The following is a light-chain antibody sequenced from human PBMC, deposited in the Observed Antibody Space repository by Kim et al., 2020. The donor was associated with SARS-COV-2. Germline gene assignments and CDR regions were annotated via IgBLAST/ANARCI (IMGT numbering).Light chain of an antibody. V-gene: IGLV2-14*03. CDR3: SSYTGSSTLV. CDR1: SSDVGGYNF. J-gene: IGLJ1*01. CDR2: DVS. Sequence: GQSIPISCTGTSSDVGGYNFVSWYQHHPGKAHKLMIYDVSNRPSGISNRFSGSKSGNTASLTISGLQAEAEADYYCSSYTGSSTLVFGTGTKVTVL.